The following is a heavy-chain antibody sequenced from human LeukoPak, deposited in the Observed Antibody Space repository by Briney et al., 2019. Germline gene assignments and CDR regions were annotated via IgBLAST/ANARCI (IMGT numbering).Heavy chain of an antibody. D-gene: IGHD6-13*01. CDR3: ARVVGLPGCSSTWYSGYYYYMDV. Sequence: ASVKVSCMASGYTFTSNDINWVRQATGQGLEWMGWVNPNSGNTGYAQKFQGRVTITRDTPISTAYMELSSLRSEDTAVYYCARVVGLPGCSSTWYSGYYYYMDVWGKGTTVTVSS. J-gene: IGHJ6*03. CDR1: GYTFTSND. V-gene: IGHV1-8*01. CDR2: VNPNSGNT.